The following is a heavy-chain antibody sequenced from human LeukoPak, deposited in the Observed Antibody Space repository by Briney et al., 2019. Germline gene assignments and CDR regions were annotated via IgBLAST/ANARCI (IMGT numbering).Heavy chain of an antibody. CDR1: GFTFDDYA. D-gene: IGHD5-12*01. V-gene: IGHV3-9*01. CDR3: AKDMGSGIVATSYYYYYYGMDV. Sequence: PGRSLRLSCAASGFTFDDYAMHWVRQAPGKGLEWVSGISWNSGSIGYADSVKGRFTISRDNAKNSLYLQMNSLRAEDTALYYCAKDMGSGIVATSYYYYYYGMDVWGQGTTVTVS. J-gene: IGHJ6*02. CDR2: ISWNSGSI.